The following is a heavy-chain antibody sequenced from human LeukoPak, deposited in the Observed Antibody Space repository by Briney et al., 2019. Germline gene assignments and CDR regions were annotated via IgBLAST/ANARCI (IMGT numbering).Heavy chain of an antibody. CDR1: GFTFNNYW. D-gene: IGHD3-3*01. J-gene: IGHJ4*02. CDR2: INTDGSST. CDR3: ARASGLYYFDY. V-gene: IGHV3-74*01. Sequence: GGSLILSCAASGFTFNNYWMHWVRQAPGKGLVWVSRINTDGSSTTHADSVKGRFTISRDNAKNTLYLQMNSLRAEDTAVYYCARASGLYYFDYWGQGTLVTVSS.